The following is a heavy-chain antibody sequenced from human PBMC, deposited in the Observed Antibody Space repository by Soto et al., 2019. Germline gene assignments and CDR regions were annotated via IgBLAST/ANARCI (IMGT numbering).Heavy chain of an antibody. J-gene: IGHJ6*02. CDR3: ARDSNGITIFGVVISRSYGMDV. Sequence: GSLRLSCAASGFTFSSYWMHWVRQAPGKGLVWVSRINSDGSSTSYADSVKGRFTISRDNAKNTLYLQMNSLRAEDTAVYYCARDSNGITIFGVVISRSYGMDVWGQGTTVTVSS. D-gene: IGHD3-3*01. CDR2: INSDGSST. CDR1: GFTFSSYW. V-gene: IGHV3-74*01.